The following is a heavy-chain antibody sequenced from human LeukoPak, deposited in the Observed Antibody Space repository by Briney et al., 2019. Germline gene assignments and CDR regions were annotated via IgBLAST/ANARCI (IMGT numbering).Heavy chain of an antibody. Sequence: GGALRLSCAASGFTFSSYWVHWGRQDPGKGLVWVSRINRDGSSTNYADSVKGRFTISRDNAKNTLYLQMNSLRAEDTAVYYCARGRENWFDPWGQGTLVTVSS. CDR2: INRDGSST. J-gene: IGHJ5*02. CDR3: ARGRENWFDP. V-gene: IGHV3-74*01. CDR1: GFTFSSYW.